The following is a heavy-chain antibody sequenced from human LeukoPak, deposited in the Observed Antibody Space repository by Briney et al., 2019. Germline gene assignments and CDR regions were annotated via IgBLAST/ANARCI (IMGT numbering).Heavy chain of an antibody. Sequence: SETLSLTCAVHGVSFSGNYWSWIRQSPEKGLEWIGEIYHSRYTTYNPSLNSRVTISADTSENQLSLRLTSVTAADTALYYCARIRCSPTDNTCYNYWGQATLVTVSS. D-gene: IGHD2/OR15-2a*01. CDR2: IYHSRYT. CDR1: GVSFSGNY. J-gene: IGHJ4*02. CDR3: ARIRCSPTDNTCYNY. V-gene: IGHV4-34*01.